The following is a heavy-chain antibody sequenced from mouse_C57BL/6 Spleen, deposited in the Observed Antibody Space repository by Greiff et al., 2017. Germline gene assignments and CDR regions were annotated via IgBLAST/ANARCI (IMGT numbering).Heavy chain of an antibody. Sequence: EVNVVESGGGLVKPGGSLKLSCAASGFTFSDYGMHWVRQAPEQGLEWVAYISSGSSTIYYADTVKGRFTISRDNAKNTLFLQMTSLRSEDTAMYYCARGYYGSSPYAMDYWGQGTSVTVSS. D-gene: IGHD1-1*01. CDR3: ARGYYGSSPYAMDY. V-gene: IGHV5-17*01. CDR2: ISSGSSTI. J-gene: IGHJ4*01. CDR1: GFTFSDYG.